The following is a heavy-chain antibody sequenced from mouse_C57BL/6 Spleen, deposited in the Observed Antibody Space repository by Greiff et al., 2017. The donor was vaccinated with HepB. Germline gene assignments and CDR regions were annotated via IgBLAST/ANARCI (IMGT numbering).Heavy chain of an antibody. V-gene: IGHV7-1*01. D-gene: IGHD1-1*02. J-gene: IGHJ1*03. CDR1: GFTFSDFY. Sequence: EVQGVESGGGLVQSGRSLRLSCATSGFTFSDFYMEWVRQAPGKGLEWIAASRNKANDYTTEYSASVKGRFIVSRDTSQSILYLQMNALRAEDTAIYYCARDGGNYGYFDVWGTGTTVTVSS. CDR2: SRNKANDYTT. CDR3: ARDGGNYGYFDV.